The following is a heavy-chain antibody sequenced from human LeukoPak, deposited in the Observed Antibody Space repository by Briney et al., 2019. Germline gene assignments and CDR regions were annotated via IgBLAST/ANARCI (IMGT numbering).Heavy chain of an antibody. CDR2: IYYSGST. V-gene: IGHV4-59*01. D-gene: IGHD5-18*01. Sequence: SETLSLTCTVSGVSISGYYWSWIRQPPGKGLEWIGYIYYSGSTNYNPSLKSRVTISVDTSKNPFSLKLSSVTAADTAVYYCARTTEGGYTYDYFYYYYMDVWGKGTTVTISS. CDR3: ARTTEGGYTYDYFYYYYMDV. CDR1: GVSISGYY. J-gene: IGHJ6*03.